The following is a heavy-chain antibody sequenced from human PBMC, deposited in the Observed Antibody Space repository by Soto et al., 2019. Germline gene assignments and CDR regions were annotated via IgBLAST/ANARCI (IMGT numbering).Heavy chain of an antibody. Sequence: QVQLVQSGAEVKKPGSSVKVSFNASGGTFSSYPISWVRQAPGQGLEWMGGIIPIFGTANYAQKFQRRVTITADESTSTAYMELSSLRSEDTAVYYCALLGHTAMAPFDYWGQGTLVTVSS. V-gene: IGHV1-69*01. CDR2: IIPIFGTA. D-gene: IGHD5-18*01. CDR3: ALLGHTAMAPFDY. J-gene: IGHJ4*02. CDR1: GGTFSSYP.